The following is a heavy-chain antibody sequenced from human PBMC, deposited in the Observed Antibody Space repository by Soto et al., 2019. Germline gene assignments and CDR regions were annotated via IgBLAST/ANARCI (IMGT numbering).Heavy chain of an antibody. CDR2: INPNSGGT. CDR1: GYTFTGYY. V-gene: IGHV1-2*04. D-gene: IGHD1-26*01. Sequence: ASVKVSCKASGYTFTGYYMHWVRQAPGQGLEWMGWINPNSGGTNYAQKFQGWVTMTRDTSISTAYMELSRLRSDDTAVYYCARVDSGSYPNPIYFFDYWGQGTLVTVSS. CDR3: ARVDSGSYPNPIYFFDY. J-gene: IGHJ4*02.